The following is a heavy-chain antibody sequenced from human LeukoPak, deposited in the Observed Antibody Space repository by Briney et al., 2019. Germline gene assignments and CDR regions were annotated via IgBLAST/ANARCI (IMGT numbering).Heavy chain of an antibody. CDR1: GGSFSGYY. J-gene: IGHJ5*02. V-gene: IGHV4-34*01. D-gene: IGHD6-13*01. CDR3: ARVTGERNRRIAAAGTGRWFDP. CDR2: INHSGGT. Sequence: SETLSLTCAVYGGSFSGYYWSWIRQPPGKGLEWIGEINHSGGTNYNPSLKSRVTISVDTSKNQFSLKLSSVTAADTAVYYCARVTGERNRRIAAAGTGRWFDPWGQGTLVTVSS.